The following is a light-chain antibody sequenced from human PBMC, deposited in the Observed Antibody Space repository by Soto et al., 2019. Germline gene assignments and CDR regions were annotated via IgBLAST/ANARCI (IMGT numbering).Light chain of an antibody. J-gene: IGKJ5*01. CDR1: QSVTGN. Sequence: EVVMTQSPGSLSVSPGETATLSCRASQSVTGNLAWFQQKPGQAPRLLIYAASTRAAGVPVRFSGSGSGTEFTLTIGSLQSEDFAIYFCQQYHDWPPVTFGQGTRLEIK. CDR3: QQYHDWPPVT. CDR2: AAS. V-gene: IGKV3-15*01.